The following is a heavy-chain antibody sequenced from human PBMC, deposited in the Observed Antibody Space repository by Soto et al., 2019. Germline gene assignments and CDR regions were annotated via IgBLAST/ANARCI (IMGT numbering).Heavy chain of an antibody. Sequence: NPSETLSLTCTVSGGSIISYYWSWIRQPPGKGLEWIGYIYYSGSTNYNPSLKSRVTISVDTSKNQFSLKLSSVTAADTAVYYCARGNYYYASSIYPHYFDYWGQGTLVTVSS. V-gene: IGHV4-59*01. J-gene: IGHJ4*02. CDR1: GGSIISYY. CDR3: ARGNYYYASSIYPHYFDY. D-gene: IGHD3-22*01. CDR2: IYYSGST.